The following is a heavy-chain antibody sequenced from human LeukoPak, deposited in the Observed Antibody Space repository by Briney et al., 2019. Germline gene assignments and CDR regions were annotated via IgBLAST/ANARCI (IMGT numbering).Heavy chain of an antibody. CDR1: GFTFDDYD. Sequence: GGSLRLSCAASGFTFDDYDMSWVRQAPGKGLDWVSGINCNGGSTGYADSVKGRFTISRDNAKNSLYLQLTSLRAEDTALYYCARAQWDTSGYYSFDYWGQGTLVTVSS. CDR2: INCNGGST. J-gene: IGHJ4*02. V-gene: IGHV3-20*04. D-gene: IGHD3-22*01. CDR3: ARAQWDTSGYYSFDY.